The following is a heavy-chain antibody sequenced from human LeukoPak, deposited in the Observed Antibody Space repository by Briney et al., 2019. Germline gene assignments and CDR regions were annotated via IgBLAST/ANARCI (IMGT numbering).Heavy chain of an antibody. CDR1: GYTFTGYY. V-gene: IGHV1-2*06. CDR3: AGPKYSSSYFDY. J-gene: IGHJ4*02. Sequence: ASVKVSCKASGYTFTGYYMHWVRQAPGQGLEWMGRINPNSGGTNYAQKFQGRVTMTRDTSISTAYMELSRLRSDDTAVYYCAGPKYSSSYFDYWGQGTLVTVSS. CDR2: INPNSGGT. D-gene: IGHD6-6*01.